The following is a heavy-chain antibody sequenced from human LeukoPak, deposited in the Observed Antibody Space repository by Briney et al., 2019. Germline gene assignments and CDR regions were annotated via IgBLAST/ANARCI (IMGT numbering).Heavy chain of an antibody. Sequence: ASVKVSCKASGYTFTGYYMHWVRQAPGQGLEWMGWINPNSGGTNYAQKFQGRVAMTRDTSISTAYMELSRLRSDDTAVYYCARDKGYYYDSSGYLNYWGQGTLVTVSS. D-gene: IGHD3-22*01. V-gene: IGHV1-2*02. CDR3: ARDKGYYYDSSGYLNY. CDR1: GYTFTGYY. J-gene: IGHJ4*02. CDR2: INPNSGGT.